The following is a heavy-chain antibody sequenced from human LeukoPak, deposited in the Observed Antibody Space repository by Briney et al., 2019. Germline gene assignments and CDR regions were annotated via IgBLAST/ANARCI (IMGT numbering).Heavy chain of an antibody. V-gene: IGHV3-7*01. CDR1: GFTFSSYA. CDR2: IKQDGSEK. J-gene: IGHJ4*02. D-gene: IGHD6-19*01. CDR3: ARDGRYSSGWYNDY. Sequence: GGSLRLSCAASGFTFSSYAMSWVSQAPGKGLEWVANIKQDGSEKYYVDSVKGRFTISRDNAKNSLYLQMNSLRAEDTAVYYCARDGRYSSGWYNDYWGQGTLVTVSS.